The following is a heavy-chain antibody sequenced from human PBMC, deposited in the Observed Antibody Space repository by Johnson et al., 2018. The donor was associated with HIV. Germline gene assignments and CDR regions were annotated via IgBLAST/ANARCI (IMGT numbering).Heavy chain of an antibody. CDR1: GFTFTNVW. V-gene: IGHV3-15*01. D-gene: IGHD1-26*01. Sequence: VQLVESGGGLVKPGGSLRFSCAVSGFTFTNVWMNWVRQVPGKGLEWVGRIKSRTDGGTTDYAAPVAGRFTISRDDSKSTVYLQMNSLKTEDTAVYYGTTQGRRGAFDIWGQGTMLTVSS. CDR2: IKSRTDGGTT. J-gene: IGHJ3*02. CDR3: TTQGRRGAFDI.